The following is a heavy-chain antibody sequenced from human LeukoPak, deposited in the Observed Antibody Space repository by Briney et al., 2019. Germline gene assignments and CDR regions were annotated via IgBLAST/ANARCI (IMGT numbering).Heavy chain of an antibody. D-gene: IGHD3-3*01. CDR3: ARGPGRITIFGVVISWYYYGMDV. CDR2: INHSGST. V-gene: IGHV4-34*01. Sequence: SETPSLTCAVYGGSFSGYYWSWIRQPPGKGLEWIGEINHSGSTNYNPSLKSRVTISVDTSKNQFSLKLSSVTAADTAVYYCARGPGRITIFGVVISWYYYGMDVWGQGTTVTVSS. CDR1: GGSFSGYY. J-gene: IGHJ6*02.